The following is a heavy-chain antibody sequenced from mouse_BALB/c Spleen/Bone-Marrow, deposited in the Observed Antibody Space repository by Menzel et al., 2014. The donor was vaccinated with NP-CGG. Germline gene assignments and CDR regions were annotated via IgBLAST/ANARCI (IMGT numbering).Heavy chain of an antibody. V-gene: IGHV5-17*02. Sequence: EVKLVESGGGLVQPGGSRKLSCAAFGFTFSSFGMHWVRQAPEKGLEWVAYISSGSSTIYYADTVKGRFNISRDNPKNTLFLQMTSLRSEDTAMYYCARSVVITTRAMDYWGQGTSVTISS. CDR2: ISSGSSTI. J-gene: IGHJ4*01. CDR1: GFTFSSFG. D-gene: IGHD1-1*01. CDR3: ARSVVITTRAMDY.